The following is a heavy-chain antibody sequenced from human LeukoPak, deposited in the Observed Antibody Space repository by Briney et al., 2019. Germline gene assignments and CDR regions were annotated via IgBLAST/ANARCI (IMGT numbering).Heavy chain of an antibody. Sequence: SETLSLTCTVSGGSISSGGYYWSWIRQHPGKGLEWIGYIYYSGSTYYNPSLKSRDTISVDTSKNQFSLKLSSVTAADTAVYYCARGPPDSSGYYLNYWGQGTLVTVSS. CDR2: IYYSGST. D-gene: IGHD3-22*01. V-gene: IGHV4-31*03. CDR3: ARGPPDSSGYYLNY. J-gene: IGHJ4*02. CDR1: GGSISSGGYY.